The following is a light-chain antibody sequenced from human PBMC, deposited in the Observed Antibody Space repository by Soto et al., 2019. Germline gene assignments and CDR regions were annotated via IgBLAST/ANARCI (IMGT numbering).Light chain of an antibody. CDR2: DVT. Sequence: QSALTQPASVSGSPGRSVTISCTGSSSDVGDFNYVSWYQHLPGRAPKLIIYDVTNRPSGISYRFSASKSGRTASLTISGLQAEDVADYYCRSYSSSAPHVVFGGGTKVTVL. V-gene: IGLV2-14*03. J-gene: IGLJ2*01. CDR3: RSYSSSAPHVV. CDR1: SSDVGDFNY.